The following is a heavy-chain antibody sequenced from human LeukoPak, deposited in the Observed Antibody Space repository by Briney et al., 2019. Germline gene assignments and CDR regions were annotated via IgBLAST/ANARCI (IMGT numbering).Heavy chain of an antibody. CDR3: ARDLVKVGATPTADY. J-gene: IGHJ4*02. D-gene: IGHD1-26*01. CDR1: GFTFDDYG. Sequence: PGGSLRLSCAASGFTFDDYGMSWVRQAPGKGLEWVANIKTDESDEYYVDSVKGRFTISRDNAKNSLYLQMNSLRAEDTALYHCARDLVKVGATPTADYWGQGTLVTVSS. V-gene: IGHV3-7*01. CDR2: IKTDESDE.